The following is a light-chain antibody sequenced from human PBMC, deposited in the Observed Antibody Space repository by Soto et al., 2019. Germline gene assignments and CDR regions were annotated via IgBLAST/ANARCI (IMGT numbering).Light chain of an antibody. CDR2: DVN. J-gene: IGLJ2*01. CDR3: CSYAGRDTYVV. CDR1: SSDVGSSKY. Sequence: SALTQPRSVSGSPGQSVTISCTGTSSDVGSSKYVSWYQQHPGKAPKLMIYDVNKRPSGVPDRFSGSKSANTASLTISGLQAEDEADYSCCSYAGRDTYVVFGGGTKLTVL. V-gene: IGLV2-11*01.